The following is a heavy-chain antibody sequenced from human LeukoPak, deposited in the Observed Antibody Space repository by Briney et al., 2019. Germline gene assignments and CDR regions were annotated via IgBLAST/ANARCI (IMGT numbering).Heavy chain of an antibody. Sequence: PAESLSLTCTVSAGSIISYYRSWIRQPPGDLLEWIGYIYYSGSTNYNTSLKSRVTISVDTSKSQSSLKLSSVTSADTAVYYCARVTAGDHLFIDCWGTGVMVTVSS. D-gene: IGHD1-14*01. CDR1: AGSIISYY. V-gene: IGHV4-59*01. CDR2: IYYSGST. CDR3: ARVTAGDHLFIDC. J-gene: IGHJ6*04.